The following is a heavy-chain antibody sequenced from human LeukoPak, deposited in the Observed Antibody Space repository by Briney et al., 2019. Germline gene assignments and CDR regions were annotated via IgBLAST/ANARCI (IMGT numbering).Heavy chain of an antibody. CDR2: IYSAGDT. V-gene: IGHV4-39*01. Sequence: SETLSLTCTVSGGSISSTAYSWGWIRKPPGKGLEWIASIYSAGDTYYNPSLTSRVTISVHTSKNQFSLKLSSVTAADTAVYYCARLIAARPSYYYYYMDVWGKGTTVTVSS. D-gene: IGHD6-6*01. J-gene: IGHJ6*03. CDR1: GGSISSTAYS. CDR3: ARLIAARPSYYYYYMDV.